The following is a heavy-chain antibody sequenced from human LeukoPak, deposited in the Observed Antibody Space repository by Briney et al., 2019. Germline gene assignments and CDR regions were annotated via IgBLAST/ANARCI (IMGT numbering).Heavy chain of an antibody. V-gene: IGHV3-11*01. CDR1: GFTFSDSY. CDR3: SRDPRHSDY. J-gene: IGHJ4*02. CDR2: ISGSSSDV. Sequence: GGSLRLSCAASGFTFSDSYMTWIRQAPGKGLDLLSYISGSSSDVNYIDSVRGRFTISRDNAKNSLYLHMNSLTVEDTAVYYCSRDPRHSDYWGQGTLVTVSS.